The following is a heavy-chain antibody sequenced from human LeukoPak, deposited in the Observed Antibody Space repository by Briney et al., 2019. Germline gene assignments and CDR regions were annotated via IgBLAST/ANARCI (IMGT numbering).Heavy chain of an antibody. J-gene: IGHJ4*02. Sequence: GGSLRLSCAASGFTFSSYSMNWVRQAPGKGLEWVSPISSSSSYIYYADSVKGRFTISRDNAKNSLYLQLHRRRGEDTAVYYCARDDYGDYAGFDYWGQGTLVTVSS. CDR2: ISSSSSYI. CDR3: ARDDYGDYAGFDY. D-gene: IGHD4-17*01. CDR1: GFTFSSYS. V-gene: IGHV3-21*01.